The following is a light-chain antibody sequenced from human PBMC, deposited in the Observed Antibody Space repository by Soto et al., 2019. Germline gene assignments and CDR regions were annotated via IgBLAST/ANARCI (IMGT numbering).Light chain of an antibody. V-gene: IGLV2-23*01. CDR2: EGS. CDR3: CSYAGSHVV. J-gene: IGLJ2*01. CDR1: SSDVGSYNL. Sequence: QSVLTQPASVSGSPGQSITISCTGTSSDVGSYNLVSWYQQHPGKAPKLMIYEGSKRPSGVSNRFSGSKSGNTASLTISGFQAEDEADYYCCSYAGSHVVFGGGTQLTVL.